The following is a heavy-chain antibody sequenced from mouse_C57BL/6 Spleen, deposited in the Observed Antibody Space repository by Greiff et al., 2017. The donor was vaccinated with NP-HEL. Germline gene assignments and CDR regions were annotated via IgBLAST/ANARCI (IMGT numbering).Heavy chain of an antibody. CDR3: TCYGTWYFDV. V-gene: IGHV6-3*01. Sequence: EVKLVESGGGLVQPGGSMKLSCGASGFTFSNYWMNWVRQSPEKGLEWVAQIRLKSDNYATHYAESVKGRFTISRDDSKSSVDLQMNNLRAEDTGIYYCTCYGTWYFDVWGTGTTVTVSS. D-gene: IGHD2-1*01. CDR1: GFTFSNYW. J-gene: IGHJ1*03. CDR2: IRLKSDNYAT.